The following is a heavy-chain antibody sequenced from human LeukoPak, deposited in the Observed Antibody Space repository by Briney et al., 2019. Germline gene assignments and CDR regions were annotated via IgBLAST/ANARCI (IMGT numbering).Heavy chain of an antibody. CDR1: GGSISSGGYS. CDR2: VHHSGNT. V-gene: IGHV4-30-2*01. Sequence: SQTLSLTCAVSGGSISSGGYSWSWIRQPPGKGLEWIGYVHHSGNTYYNPSLKSRVTIAVDRSKNQLSLKLGSVTAADTAVYYCARGESTVTTQFGMDVWGQGTTVTVSS. D-gene: IGHD4-17*01. J-gene: IGHJ6*02. CDR3: ARGESTVTTQFGMDV.